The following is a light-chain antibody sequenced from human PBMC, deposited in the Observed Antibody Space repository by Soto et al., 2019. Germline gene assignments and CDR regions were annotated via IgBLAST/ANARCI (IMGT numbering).Light chain of an antibody. CDR2: DTS. Sequence: ETVLTQSPGTLSLSPGERDTVSCRARQSVGGNSLAWYQQRPGQAPRLLIYDTSKRATGIPDRFSGSWSGTDFTLTISRLEHADFAVYYCQQYQNSPRTFGQGTKVEIK. CDR3: QQYQNSPRT. J-gene: IGKJ1*01. CDR1: QSVGGNS. V-gene: IGKV3-20*01.